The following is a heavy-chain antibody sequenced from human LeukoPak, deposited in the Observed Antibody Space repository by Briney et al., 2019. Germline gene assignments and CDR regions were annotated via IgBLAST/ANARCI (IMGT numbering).Heavy chain of an antibody. CDR3: ARVGATYPHYYMDV. D-gene: IGHD3-16*01. J-gene: IGHJ6*03. CDR1: GGSISSSSYY. V-gene: IGHV4-39*01. Sequence: TLSLTCTVSGGSISSSSYYWGWIRQPPGKGLEWIGNIYYSGSTYYNPSLKSRVTIAVDTSKNQFSLKLTSVTAADTAVYYCARVGATYPHYYMDVWGKGTTVTVAS. CDR2: IYYSGST.